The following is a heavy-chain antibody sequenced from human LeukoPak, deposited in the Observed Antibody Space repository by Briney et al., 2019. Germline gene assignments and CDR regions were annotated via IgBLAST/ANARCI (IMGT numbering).Heavy chain of an antibody. CDR2: MNPKSGGT. Sequence: ASVKVSCKASGYTFTGYYVHWVRQAPGQGLEWMGWMNPKSGGTNYAQKFEARVTMNRDTSISTAYMELSRLRFGDTAVYYCARSPDILTGEKFDYWGQGTLVTVSS. J-gene: IGHJ4*02. D-gene: IGHD3-9*01. CDR3: ARSPDILTGEKFDY. V-gene: IGHV1-2*02. CDR1: GYTFTGYY.